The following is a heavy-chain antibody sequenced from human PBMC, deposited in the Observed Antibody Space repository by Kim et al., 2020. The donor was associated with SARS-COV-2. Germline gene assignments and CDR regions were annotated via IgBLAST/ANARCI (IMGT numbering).Heavy chain of an antibody. V-gene: IGHV1-69*04. Sequence: YAQKCQGRVTITADKSTSTAYRELSSLRSEDTAVYYCARGNDTSSIAARRWGQGTLVTVSS. D-gene: IGHD6-6*01. CDR3: ARGNDTSSIAARR. J-gene: IGHJ4*02.